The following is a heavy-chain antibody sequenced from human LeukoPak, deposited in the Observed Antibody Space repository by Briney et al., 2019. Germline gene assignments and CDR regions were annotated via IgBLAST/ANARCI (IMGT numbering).Heavy chain of an antibody. CDR3: ARVATGAFDY. CDR2: IYYSGST. J-gene: IGHJ4*02. CDR1: GGSISSGGYY. Sequence: PSETLSLTCTVSGGSISSGGYYWSWVRQHPGKGLEWIGYIYYSGSTYYNPSLKSRVTISVDTSKNQFSPKLSSVTAADTAVYYCARVATGAFDYWGQGTLVTVSS. V-gene: IGHV4-31*03. D-gene: IGHD1-14*01.